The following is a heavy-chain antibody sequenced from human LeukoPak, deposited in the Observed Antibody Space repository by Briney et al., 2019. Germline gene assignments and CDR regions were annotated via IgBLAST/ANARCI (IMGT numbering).Heavy chain of an antibody. J-gene: IGHJ5*02. CDR2: IYWNDDK. CDR1: GFSLSTSGVG. CDR3: AHMDRLGEFDP. D-gene: IGHD1-14*01. V-gene: IGHV2-5*01. Sequence: SGPTLVNPTQTLTLTCTFSGFSLSTSGVGVGWIRQPPGKALEWLALIYWNDDKRYTPSLKSRITITKDTSKNQVVLTMTNMDPVDTATHYCAHMDRLGEFDPWGQGTLVTVSS.